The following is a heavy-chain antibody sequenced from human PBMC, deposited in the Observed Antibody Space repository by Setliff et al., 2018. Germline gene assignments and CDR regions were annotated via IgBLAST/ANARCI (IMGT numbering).Heavy chain of an antibody. J-gene: IGHJ4*02. CDR3: ARLSGYYFDY. D-gene: IGHD3-22*01. CDR2: IYYSGST. V-gene: IGHV4-39*01. Sequence: LSLTCTVSGGSLRGNAIFWGWIRQPPGKGLEWIGSIYYSGSTYYNPSLKSRVTISVDTSKNQFSLKLSSVTAADTAVFYCARLSGYYFDYWGQGTLVTVSS. CDR1: GGSLRGNAIF.